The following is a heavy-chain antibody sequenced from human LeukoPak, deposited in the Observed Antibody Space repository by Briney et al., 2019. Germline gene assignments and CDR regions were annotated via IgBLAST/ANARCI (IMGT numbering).Heavy chain of an antibody. D-gene: IGHD3-22*01. CDR3: ARDSLGNDDSSGYV. J-gene: IGHJ4*02. CDR2: IYYRGST. Sequence: PSQTLSLTCTVSGGSISSGDYYWSWIRQPPGKGLEWIGYIYYRGSTYYNPSLKSRVTISVDTSKNQFSLKLSSVTAADTAVYYCARDSLGNDDSSGYVWGQGTLVTVSS. CDR1: GGSISSGDYY. V-gene: IGHV4-30-4*01.